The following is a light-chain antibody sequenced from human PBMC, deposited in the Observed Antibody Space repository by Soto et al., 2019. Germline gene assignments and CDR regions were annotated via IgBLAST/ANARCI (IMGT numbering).Light chain of an antibody. CDR1: SSDVGGYNY. CDR2: DVS. CDR3: SSYTTRNTSQLV. J-gene: IGLJ1*01. V-gene: IGLV2-14*01. Sequence: QSALTQPASVSGSPGQSITISCTGTSSDVGGYNYVSWYQQHPGKAPKFMIYDVSNRPSGVSNRFSGSKSRNTASLTISGLQAEDEADYYCSSYTTRNTSQLVFGTGTKLTVL.